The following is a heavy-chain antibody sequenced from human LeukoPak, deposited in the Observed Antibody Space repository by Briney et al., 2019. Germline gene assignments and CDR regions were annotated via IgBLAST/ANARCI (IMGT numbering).Heavy chain of an antibody. Sequence: EASVKVSCKASGYTFTSYGISWVRQAPGQGLEWMGWISAYNGNTNYAQKLQGRVTMTTDTSTSTAYMELRSLRSDDTAVYYCAREGEDYYGSGSYYKFPRYYYYYMDVWGKGTTVTISS. D-gene: IGHD3-10*01. V-gene: IGHV1-18*01. J-gene: IGHJ6*03. CDR3: AREGEDYYGSGSYYKFPRYYYYYMDV. CDR1: GYTFTSYG. CDR2: ISAYNGNT.